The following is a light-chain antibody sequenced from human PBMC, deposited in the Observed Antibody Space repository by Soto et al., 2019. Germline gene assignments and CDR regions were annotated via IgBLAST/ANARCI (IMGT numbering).Light chain of an antibody. CDR3: QQSYSSPPT. CDR2: AAS. CDR1: QSISSY. J-gene: IGKJ1*01. Sequence: DIQMTQSPSSLSASVGDRVTITCRASQSISSYFNWYQQKPGKAPKLLIFAASSLQSGVPSRFSGSRSGPDFTLTISSLQPEDFATYYCQQSYSSPPTFGQGTKVDIK. V-gene: IGKV1-39*01.